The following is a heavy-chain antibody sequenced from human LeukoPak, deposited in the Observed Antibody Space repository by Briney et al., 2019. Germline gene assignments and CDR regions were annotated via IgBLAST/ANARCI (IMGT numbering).Heavy chain of an antibody. J-gene: IGHJ4*02. D-gene: IGHD6-19*01. V-gene: IGHV1-46*01. Sequence: ASVKVSCKASGYSFTTYYMHWVRQAPGQGLEWMGIIKPSGSSTSYAQKFQDRVTMTRDMSTSTVYMELSSLRSEDTAVYYCARVHDSDWYFDYWGQGTLVTVSS. CDR1: GYSFTTYY. CDR3: ARVHDSDWYFDY. CDR2: IKPSGSST.